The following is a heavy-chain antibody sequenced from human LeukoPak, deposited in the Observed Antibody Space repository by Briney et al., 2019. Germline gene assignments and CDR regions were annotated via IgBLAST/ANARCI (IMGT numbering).Heavy chain of an antibody. Sequence: SETLSLTCTVSGGSISRHYWSWSRPRAGKGPGWTGRHYTCWSTNCNASLKSRVTMSVDTSKTQFSLKLSSVTAADTAVYYCARVKVVRGAAYYFDYWGQGTLVTVSS. D-gene: IGHD3-10*01. CDR3: ARVKVVRGAAYYFDY. J-gene: IGHJ4*02. CDR1: GGSISRHY. CDR2: HYTCWST. V-gene: IGHV4-4*07.